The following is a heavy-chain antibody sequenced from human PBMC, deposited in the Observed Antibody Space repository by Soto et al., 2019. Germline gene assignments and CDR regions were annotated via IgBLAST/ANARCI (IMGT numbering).Heavy chain of an antibody. D-gene: IGHD1-1*01. CDR2: IFYSGTT. J-gene: IGHJ6*02. V-gene: IGHV4-30-4*01. CDR3: ARDLWVEPELYYYGMDV. CDR1: GDSISSADYY. Sequence: TLSLPCPVSGDSISSADYYWSWIRQTPGKGLEWIGHIFYSGTTYYNPSLKSRLTISVDTSKNHFSLRLTSVTAADTAVYYCARDLWVEPELYYYGMDVWGQGTTVTVSS.